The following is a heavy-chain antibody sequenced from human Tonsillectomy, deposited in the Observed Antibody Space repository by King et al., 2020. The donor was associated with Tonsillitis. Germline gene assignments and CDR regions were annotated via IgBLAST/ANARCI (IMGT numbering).Heavy chain of an antibody. J-gene: IGHJ2*01. Sequence: MQLQESGPGLVKPSETLSLTCTVSGGSISSYYWSWIRQPPGKGLEWIGYIYYSGSTNYNPSLKSRVTISVDTSKNQLSLKLTSVTAADTAVYYCARECSSGWDRYWYFDLWGRGTLVTVSS. CDR1: GGSISSYY. V-gene: IGHV4-59*01. D-gene: IGHD6-19*01. CDR2: IYYSGST. CDR3: ARECSSGWDRYWYFDL.